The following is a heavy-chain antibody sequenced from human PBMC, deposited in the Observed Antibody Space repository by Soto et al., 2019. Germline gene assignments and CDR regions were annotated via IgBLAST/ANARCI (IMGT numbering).Heavy chain of an antibody. CDR2: IYPGDSDT. CDR1: GYSFTSYR. Sequence: PGESLKISWKGSGYSFTSYRIGWVRQMPGKGLEWMGIIYPGDSDTRYSSSFQGQVTISADKSISTAYLQWSSLKASDTAMYYCASRSIAVAGDAFDIWGQGTMVTVSS. D-gene: IGHD6-19*01. V-gene: IGHV5-51*01. CDR3: ASRSIAVAGDAFDI. J-gene: IGHJ3*02.